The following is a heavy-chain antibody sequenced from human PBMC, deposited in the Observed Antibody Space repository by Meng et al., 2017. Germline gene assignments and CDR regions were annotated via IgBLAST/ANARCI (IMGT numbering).Heavy chain of an antibody. CDR1: GFSLSTRGVG. V-gene: IGHV2-5*01. Sequence: SGPTLVKPTQTLTLTCTFSGFSLSTRGVGVGWIRQPPGKALEWLALIYWNDDQRYSPSLKSRLTITKDPSKTQVVLTMTNMDPVDTATYYCAHSEYSSSWSDAFDIWGQGTMVTVSS. D-gene: IGHD6-13*01. CDR3: AHSEYSSSWSDAFDI. CDR2: IYWNDDQ. J-gene: IGHJ3*02.